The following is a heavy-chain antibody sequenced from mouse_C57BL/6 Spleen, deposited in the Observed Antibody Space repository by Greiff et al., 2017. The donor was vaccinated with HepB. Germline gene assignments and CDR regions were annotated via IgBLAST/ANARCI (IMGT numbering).Heavy chain of an antibody. CDR1: GYTFTSYW. D-gene: IGHD1-1*01. CDR3: ASDTTVGDAMDY. Sequence: VQLVESGAELVKPGASVKLSCKASGYTFTSYWMHWVKQRPGQGLEWIGMIHPNSGSTNYNEKFKSKATLTVDKSSSTAYMQLSSLTSEDSAVYYCASDTTVGDAMDYWGQGTSVTVSS. J-gene: IGHJ4*01. CDR2: IHPNSGST. V-gene: IGHV1-64*01.